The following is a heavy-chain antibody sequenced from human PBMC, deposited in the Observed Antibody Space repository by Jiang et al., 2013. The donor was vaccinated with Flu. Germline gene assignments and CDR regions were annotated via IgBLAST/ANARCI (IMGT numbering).Heavy chain of an antibody. CDR1: GFSLSTSGMC. V-gene: IGHV2-70*01. J-gene: IGHJ4*02. CDR3: ARIRWYGGSYLSFDY. CDR2: IDWDDDK. Sequence: VNPTQTLTLTCTFSGFSLSTSGMCVSWIRQPPGKALEWLALIDWDDDKYYSTSLKTRLTISKDTSKNQVVLTMTNMDPVDTATYYCARIRWYGGSYLSFDYWGQGTLVTVSS. D-gene: IGHD1-26*01.